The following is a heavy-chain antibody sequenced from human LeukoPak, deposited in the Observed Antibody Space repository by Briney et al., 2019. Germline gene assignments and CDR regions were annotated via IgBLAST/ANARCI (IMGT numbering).Heavy chain of an antibody. Sequence: KPSETLSLTCAVYGGSFSGYYRSWIRQPPGKGLEWIGEINHSGSTNYNPSLKSRVSISVDTSRNQFSLKLSSVTAADSAVYYCAANPGGSCSTTSCYGEAPWGQGTLVTVSS. D-gene: IGHD2-2*01. CDR3: AANPGGSCSTTSCYGEAP. J-gene: IGHJ5*02. CDR1: GGSFSGYY. CDR2: INHSGST. V-gene: IGHV4-34*01.